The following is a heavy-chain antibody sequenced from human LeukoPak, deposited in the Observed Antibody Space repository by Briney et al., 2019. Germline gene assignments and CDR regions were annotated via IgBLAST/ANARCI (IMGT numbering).Heavy chain of an antibody. Sequence: SETLSLTCTVSGGSVSSGSYYWSWIRQPPGKGLEWIGYIYYRGSTNYNPSLKSRVTMSVDTSKNQFSLKLSSVTAADTAVYYCARARAGIAAAVVGYYYYGMDVWGQGTTVTVSS. CDR1: GGSVSSGSYY. CDR3: ARARAGIAAAVVGYYYYGMDV. CDR2: IYYRGST. J-gene: IGHJ6*02. V-gene: IGHV4-61*01. D-gene: IGHD6-13*01.